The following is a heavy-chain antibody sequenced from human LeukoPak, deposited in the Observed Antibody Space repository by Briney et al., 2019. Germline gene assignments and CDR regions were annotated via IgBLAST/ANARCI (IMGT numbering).Heavy chain of an antibody. V-gene: IGHV3-23*01. J-gene: IGHJ4*02. D-gene: IGHD6-6*01. CDR3: AKGGYSSSAGVFDY. CDR1: GFTFSSYA. Sequence: GGSLRLPCAASGFTFSSYAMSWVRQAPGKGLEWVSAISGSGGSTYYADSVKGRFTISRDNSKNTLYLQMNSLRAEDTAVYYWAKGGYSSSAGVFDYWGQGTLVTVSS. CDR2: ISGSGGST.